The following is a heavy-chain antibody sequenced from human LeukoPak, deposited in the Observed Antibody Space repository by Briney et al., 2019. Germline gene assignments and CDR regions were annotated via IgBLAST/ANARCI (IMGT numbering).Heavy chain of an antibody. Sequence: GRSLRLSCAASGFTFSSYAMHWVRQAPGRGLEWVSSISSSSNYIYYADSVKGRFAISRDNAKNSLYLQMNSLRVEDTAVYYCARFLGPGGNSYASGYWGQGTLVTVSS. CDR1: GFTFSSYA. D-gene: IGHD5-18*01. CDR3: ARFLGPGGNSYASGY. CDR2: ISSSSNYI. J-gene: IGHJ4*02. V-gene: IGHV3-21*01.